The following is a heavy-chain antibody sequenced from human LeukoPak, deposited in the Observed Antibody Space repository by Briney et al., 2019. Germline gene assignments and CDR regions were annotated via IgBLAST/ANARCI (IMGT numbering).Heavy chain of an antibody. Sequence: GGSLRLSCAAAGFTFKNYALSWVRQAPGKGLEWLSSIGGSVNSTKYADSVKGRFTISRDNSKNTLYLQMDCLRAEDTAVYYCARDRAFDWFYYHYGMHVWRLGPTVIV. V-gene: IGHV3-23*01. CDR3: ARDRAFDWFYYHYGMHV. D-gene: IGHD3-9*01. CDR1: GFTFKNYA. CDR2: IGGSVNST. J-gene: IGHJ6*02.